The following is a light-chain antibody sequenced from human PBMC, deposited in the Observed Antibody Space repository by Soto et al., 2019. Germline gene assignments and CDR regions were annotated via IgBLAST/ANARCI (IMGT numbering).Light chain of an antibody. Sequence: EIVMTQSPATLSVSPGERATLSCRASQSVSSYLAWYQQKPGQAPRLLIYDASNRATGIPARFSGSGSGTDFTLTISGLEPEDFALYYCLQRNNWPPWTFGQGTKVDIK. CDR3: LQRNNWPPWT. V-gene: IGKV3-11*01. CDR2: DAS. J-gene: IGKJ1*01. CDR1: QSVSSY.